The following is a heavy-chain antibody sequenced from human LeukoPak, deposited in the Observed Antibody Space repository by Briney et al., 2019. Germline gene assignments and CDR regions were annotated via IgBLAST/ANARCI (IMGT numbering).Heavy chain of an antibody. J-gene: IGHJ4*02. V-gene: IGHV1-69*04. CDR2: IIPILGIA. D-gene: IGHD5-18*01. CDR3: ARDTAMDTPGDY. CDR1: GGTFSSYA. Sequence: ASVKVSCKASGGTFSSYAISWVRQAPGQGLEWMGRIIPILGIANYAQKFQGRVTITADNSTSTAYMELSSLRSEDTAVYYCARDTAMDTPGDYWGQGTLVTVSS.